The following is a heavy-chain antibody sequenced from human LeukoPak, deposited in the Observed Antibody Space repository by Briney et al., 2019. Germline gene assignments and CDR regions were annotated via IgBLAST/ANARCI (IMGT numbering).Heavy chain of an antibody. Sequence: GGSLRLSCAASGFTVSSNYMSWVRQAPGKGLEWVSVIYSGGSTYYADSVKGRFTISRDNSKNTLYLQMNSLRAEDTAVYYCARGTYSGNDAFDIWSQGTMVTVSS. CDR2: IYSGGST. V-gene: IGHV3-53*01. J-gene: IGHJ3*02. CDR3: ARGTYSGNDAFDI. CDR1: GFTVSSNY. D-gene: IGHD3-10*01.